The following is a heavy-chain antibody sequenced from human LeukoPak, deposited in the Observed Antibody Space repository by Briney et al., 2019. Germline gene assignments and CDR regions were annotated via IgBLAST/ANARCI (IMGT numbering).Heavy chain of an antibody. CDR3: AGFDILTGYPHFDY. J-gene: IGHJ4*02. D-gene: IGHD3-9*01. V-gene: IGHV4-59*01. CDR2: IYYSGST. Sequence: SETLSPTCTVSGGSISSYYWSWIRQPPGKGLEWIGYIYYSGSTNYNPSLKSRVTISVDTSKNQFSLKLSSVTAADTAVYYCAGFDILTGYPHFDYWGQGTLVTVSS. CDR1: GGSISSYY.